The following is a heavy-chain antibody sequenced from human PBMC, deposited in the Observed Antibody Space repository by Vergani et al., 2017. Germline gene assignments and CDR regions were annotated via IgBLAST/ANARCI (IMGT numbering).Heavy chain of an antibody. J-gene: IGHJ6*02. Sequence: QVRLQESGPRLVRPSQTLSLTCTVSGGSINTGAYYWSWIRQPAGKGLEWIGRVYTSGMTNYNPSLKSRVTILVDRSKSQLSLKLTSVTAGDTAVYFCARELSYYYGSGSDDYNPYYYEGMYVWGPGTTVTVSS. CDR2: VYTSGMT. CDR3: ARELSYYYGSGSDDYNPYYYEGMYV. V-gene: IGHV4-61*02. D-gene: IGHD3-10*01. CDR1: GGSINTGAYY.